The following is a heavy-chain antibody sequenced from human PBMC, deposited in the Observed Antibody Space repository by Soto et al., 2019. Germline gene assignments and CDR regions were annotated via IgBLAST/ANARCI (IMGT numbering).Heavy chain of an antibody. J-gene: IGHJ4*02. V-gene: IGHV1-69*13. D-gene: IGHD1-26*01. CDR2: IIPIFGTA. Sequence: WASVKVSCKASGGTFSSYAISWVRQAPGQGLEWMGGIIPIFGTANYAQKFQGRVTITADESTSTAYMELSSLRSEDTAVYYCARAVDSGSYGGDYWGQGTLVTVSS. CDR1: GGTFSSYA. CDR3: ARAVDSGSYGGDY.